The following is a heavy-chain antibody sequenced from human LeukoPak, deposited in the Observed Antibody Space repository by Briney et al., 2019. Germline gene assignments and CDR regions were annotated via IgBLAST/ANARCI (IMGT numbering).Heavy chain of an antibody. D-gene: IGHD6-13*01. J-gene: IGHJ4*02. Sequence: SGSLTLTCAASGCTISSSNRSSWVRHPPGRGQEWTGVIYHSGSTDYNPSLKSRVTISVDKFKNQFSLNLNSVTAADTAVYYCARDLRVAAADYWGQGTLVTVSS. CDR3: ARDLRVAAADY. CDR2: IYHSGST. CDR1: GCTISSSNR. V-gene: IGHV4-4*02.